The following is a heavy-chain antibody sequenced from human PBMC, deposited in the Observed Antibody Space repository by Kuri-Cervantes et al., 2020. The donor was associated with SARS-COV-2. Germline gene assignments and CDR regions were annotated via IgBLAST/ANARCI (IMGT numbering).Heavy chain of an antibody. V-gene: IGHV1-46*01. J-gene: IGHJ4*02. CDR1: GYTFTSYY. CDR3: ARAQEHNAQQLAGVDY. CDR2: INPSGGST. Sequence: ASVKVSCKPSGYTFTSYYMHWVRQAPGQGLEWMGIINPSGGSTSYAQKFQGRVTMTRDTSTSTVYMELSSLRSEDTAVYYCARAQEHNAQQLAGVDYWGQGTLVTVSS. D-gene: IGHD6-13*01.